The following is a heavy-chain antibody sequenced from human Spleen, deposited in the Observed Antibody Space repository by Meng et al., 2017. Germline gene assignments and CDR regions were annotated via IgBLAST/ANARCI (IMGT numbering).Heavy chain of an antibody. CDR3: AKDMGGYGIDY. CDR2: ISSSGSTI. D-gene: IGHD5-12*01. V-gene: IGHV3-48*03. J-gene: IGHJ4*02. CDR1: GFTFSSYE. Sequence: GESLKISCAASGFTFSSYEMNWVRQAPGKGLEWVSYISSSGSTIYYADSVKGRFTISRDNAKNSLYLQMNSLRTVDTALYYCAKDMGGYGIDYWGQGTLVTVSS.